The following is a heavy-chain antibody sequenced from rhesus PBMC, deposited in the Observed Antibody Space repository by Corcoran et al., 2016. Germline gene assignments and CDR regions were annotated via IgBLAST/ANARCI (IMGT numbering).Heavy chain of an antibody. Sequence: QVTLKESGPALVKPTQTLTLTCTFSGFSLSTSGMRVSWIRQPPGKALEWLGRIDWAEYKDYNTTMKISLTISKDTSKNQVVLTMTNMDPMDTATYYCARSFPSAYSPLDVWGRGVLVTVSS. CDR2: IDWAEYK. CDR3: ARSFPSAYSPLDV. D-gene: IGHD5-24*01. V-gene: IGHV2S2*01. J-gene: IGHJ5-2*02. CDR1: GFSLSTSGMR.